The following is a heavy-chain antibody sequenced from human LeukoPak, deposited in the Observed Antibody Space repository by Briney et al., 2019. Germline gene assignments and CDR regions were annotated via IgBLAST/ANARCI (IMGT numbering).Heavy chain of an antibody. D-gene: IGHD3-10*01. V-gene: IGHV3-30*02. J-gene: IGHJ5*02. CDR3: SKDLTSDFGGDLDP. CDR2: ISFDGSQK. Sequence: PGGSLRLSCAASGFTFSNYGMHWVRQAPGKGLEWVAFISFDGSQKYYADSVKGRFTISRDSSKSTVYLQMNSLRVEDAAVYYCSKDLTSDFGGDLDPWGQGTLVTVSS. CDR1: GFTFSNYG.